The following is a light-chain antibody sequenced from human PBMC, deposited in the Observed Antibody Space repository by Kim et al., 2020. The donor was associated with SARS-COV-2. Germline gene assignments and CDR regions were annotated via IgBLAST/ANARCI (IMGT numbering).Light chain of an antibody. J-gene: IGLJ2*01. Sequence: SVAPGQTASITCSGDKLGDKYACWYQQKPGQSPVLVSYQDSKRPSGIPERFSGSNPGNTATLTISGTQAMDEADYYCQAWDSSTVVFGGGTQLTVL. CDR1: KLGDKY. V-gene: IGLV3-1*01. CDR2: QDS. CDR3: QAWDSSTVV.